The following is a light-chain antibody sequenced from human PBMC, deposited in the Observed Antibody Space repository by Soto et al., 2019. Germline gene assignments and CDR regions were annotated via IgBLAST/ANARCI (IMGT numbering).Light chain of an antibody. CDR1: QSVSSSY. CDR2: GPS. J-gene: IGKJ1*01. V-gene: IGKV3-20*01. Sequence: EIVLTQSPGTLSLSPGERATLSCSASQSVSSSYLAWYQQKPGQAPRLLIYGPSSRATGIPDRFSGSGSGTDFTLTISRLEPEDFAVYYCQQYGSSPTFGQGTKVEIK. CDR3: QQYGSSPT.